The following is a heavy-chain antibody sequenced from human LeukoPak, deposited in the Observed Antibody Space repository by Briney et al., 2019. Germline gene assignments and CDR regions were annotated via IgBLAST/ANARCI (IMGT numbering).Heavy chain of an antibody. CDR1: GFTFSSYW. D-gene: IGHD3-22*01. Sequence: GGSLRLSCAASGFTFSSYWMSWVRQAPGKGLEWVANIKQDGSEKYYVDSVKGRFTISRDNAKNSLYLQMNSLRAEDTAVYYCARQGPDSTVPDAFDIWGQGTMVTVSS. V-gene: IGHV3-7*01. CDR2: IKQDGSEK. J-gene: IGHJ3*02. CDR3: ARQGPDSTVPDAFDI.